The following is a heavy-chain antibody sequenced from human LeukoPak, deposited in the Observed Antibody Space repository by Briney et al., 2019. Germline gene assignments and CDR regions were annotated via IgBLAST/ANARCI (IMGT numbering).Heavy chain of an antibody. CDR3: ARAAELLWFGEPNWFDP. D-gene: IGHD3-10*01. CDR2: IWYDGSNK. J-gene: IGHJ5*02. CDR1: GFTFSSYG. V-gene: IGHV3-33*01. Sequence: PGRSLRLSCAASGFTFSSYGMHWVRQAPGKGLEWVAVIWYDGSNKYYADSVKGRFTISRDNSKNTLYLQMNSLRAEDTAVYYCARAAELLWFGEPNWFDPWGQGTLVTVSS.